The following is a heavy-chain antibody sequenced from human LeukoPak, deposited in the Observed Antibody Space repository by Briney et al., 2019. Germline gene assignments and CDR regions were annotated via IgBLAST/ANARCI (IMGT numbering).Heavy chain of an antibody. CDR3: ARTDRVSWFDP. CDR1: GGSISSYY. V-gene: IGHV4-59*12. D-gene: IGHD6-13*01. CDR2: TYYSGSS. Sequence: PSETLSLTCTVSGGSISSYYWSWIRQPPGKGLEWIGYTYYSGSSYYNPSLKSRVTISVDTSKNEFSLNLSSVTAADTAVYYCARTDRVSWFDPWGQGTLVTVSS. J-gene: IGHJ5*02.